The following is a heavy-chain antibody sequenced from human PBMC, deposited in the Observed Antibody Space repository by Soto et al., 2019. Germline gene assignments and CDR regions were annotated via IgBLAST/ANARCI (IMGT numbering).Heavy chain of an antibody. V-gene: IGHV1-69*13. D-gene: IGHD4-17*01. J-gene: IGHJ4*02. CDR2: IIPIFGTA. CDR1: GGTFSSYA. CDR3: ARVNSMTTVFYDY. Sequence: GASVKVSCKASGGTFSSYAISWVRQAPGQGLEWMGGIIPIFGTANYAQKFQGRVTITADESTSTAYMELSSLRSEDTAVYYCARVNSMTTVFYDYWGQGTLVTVSS.